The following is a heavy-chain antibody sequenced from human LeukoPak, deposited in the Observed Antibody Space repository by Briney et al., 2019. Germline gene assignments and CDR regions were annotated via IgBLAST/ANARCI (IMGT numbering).Heavy chain of an antibody. D-gene: IGHD4-11*01. CDR3: ARQTTVNTIYLYGMDV. CDR1: GFTFSSYG. J-gene: IGHJ6*02. CDR2: LWSDGSNT. Sequence: GGSLRLSCAASGFTFSSYGMHWVRQAPGKGLEWVAVLWSDGSNTYYADSVKGRFTISRDNSKNTLYLQMNTLRVEDTAVYYCARQTTVNTIYLYGMDVWGQGTTVTVSS. V-gene: IGHV3-33*08.